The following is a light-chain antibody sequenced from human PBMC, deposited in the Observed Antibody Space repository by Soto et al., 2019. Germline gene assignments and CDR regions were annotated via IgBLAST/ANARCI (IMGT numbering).Light chain of an antibody. J-gene: IGKJ5*01. Sequence: EVVMTQSPATLSVSPGERATLSCRASQSISSNLAWYQQKPGQAPRLLIYGASTRATDIPARFSGSGSGTEFTLTISSLQSEDFAVYYCQRDNKWHSITFGQGTRLETK. CDR3: QRDNKWHSIT. CDR1: QSISSN. CDR2: GAS. V-gene: IGKV3D-15*01.